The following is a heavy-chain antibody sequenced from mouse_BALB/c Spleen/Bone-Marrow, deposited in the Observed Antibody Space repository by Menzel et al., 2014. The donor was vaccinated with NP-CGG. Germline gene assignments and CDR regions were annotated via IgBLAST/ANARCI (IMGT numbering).Heavy chain of an antibody. Sequence: VNVVESGPGLVAPSQSLSITCTVSGFSLTSYGVHWVRQPPGKGLEWLGVIWAGGSTNYNSALMSRLSISKDNSKSQVFLKMNSLQTDDKAMYYCVRGGGDGYYNWYFDVWGAGTTVTVSS. J-gene: IGHJ1*01. CDR1: GFSLTSYG. CDR3: VRGGGDGYYNWYFDV. D-gene: IGHD2-3*01. V-gene: IGHV2-9*02. CDR2: IWAGGST.